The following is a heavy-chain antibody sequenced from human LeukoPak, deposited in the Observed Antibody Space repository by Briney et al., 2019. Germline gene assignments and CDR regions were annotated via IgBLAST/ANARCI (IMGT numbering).Heavy chain of an antibody. CDR3: ARAHNWKYGTFDY. V-gene: IGHV3-21*01. J-gene: IGHJ4*02. CDR1: GFTFSNYA. CDR2: ISSSSSYI. Sequence: PGGSLRLSCVASGFTFSNYAMSWIRQAPGKGLEWVSSISSSSSYIYYADSVKGRFTISRDNAKNSLYLQMNSLGAEDTAVYYCARAHNWKYGTFDYWGQGTLVTVSS. D-gene: IGHD1-7*01.